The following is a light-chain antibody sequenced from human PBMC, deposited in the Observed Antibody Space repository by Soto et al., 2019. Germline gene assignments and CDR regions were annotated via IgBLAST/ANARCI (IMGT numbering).Light chain of an antibody. J-gene: IGKJ5*01. CDR3: QQRSSWPIT. CDR2: AAS. CDR1: QSVSSY. Sequence: EIVLTQSPATLSLSPGERATLSCRASQSVSSYLAWYQQKPGQAPRLLIHAASDRATGIPARFSGSGSGTDFTLTISSLEPEDFALYYCQQRSSWPITFGQGTRLEIK. V-gene: IGKV3-11*01.